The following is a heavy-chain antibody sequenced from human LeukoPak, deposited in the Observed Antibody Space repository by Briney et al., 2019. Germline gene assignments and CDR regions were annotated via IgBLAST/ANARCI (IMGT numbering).Heavy chain of an antibody. CDR1: GYSISSGYY. CDR3: ARVQYSSSSGYGYYYYYYMDV. D-gene: IGHD6-6*01. CDR2: IYHSGST. Sequence: SETLSLICAVSGYSISSGYYWGWIRQPPGKGLEWIGSIYHSGSTYYNPSLKSRVTISVDTSKNQFSLKLSSVTAADTAVYYCARVQYSSSSGYGYYYYYYMDVWGKGTTVTVSS. J-gene: IGHJ6*03. V-gene: IGHV4-38-2*01.